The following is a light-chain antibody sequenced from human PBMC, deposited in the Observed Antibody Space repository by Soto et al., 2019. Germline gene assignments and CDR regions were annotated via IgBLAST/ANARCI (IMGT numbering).Light chain of an antibody. V-gene: IGKV1-33*01. CDR3: QQYENLPYT. J-gene: IGKJ2*01. Sequence: DIQMTQSPSSLSASVGDRVTITCQASKDINNYINWYQQKPGKAPKLLIYDASNLETGVPSRFSGSGSGTDFTFTISSLQPADTATYSCQQYENLPYTFGQGTKLEIK. CDR1: KDINNY. CDR2: DAS.